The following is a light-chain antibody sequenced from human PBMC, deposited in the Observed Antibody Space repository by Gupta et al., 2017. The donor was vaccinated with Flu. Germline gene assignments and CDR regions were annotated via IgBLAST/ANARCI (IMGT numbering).Light chain of an antibody. Sequence: SITISCTGTSSDVGRCNLVSWYQQYPGKAPKLMIYEGSRRPSGVSNRFSGSKSGNTASLTISGLQAEDEADYYCCSYEGSDVYVFGTGTKVTVL. V-gene: IGLV2-23*01. CDR1: SSDVGRCNL. J-gene: IGLJ1*01. CDR3: CSYEGSDVYV. CDR2: EGS.